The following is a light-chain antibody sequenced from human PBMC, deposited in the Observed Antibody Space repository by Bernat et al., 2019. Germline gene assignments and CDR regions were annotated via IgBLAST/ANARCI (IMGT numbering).Light chain of an antibody. CDR2: DVS. CDR3: GSYTSSSTLV. Sequence: QSALTQPASVSGSPGQSITISCTGTSSDVGGYNYVSWYQQHPGKAPKLMIYDVSDRPSGFSNRFSDSKSGNSASLTISGLQAEDEADYYCGSYTSSSTLVFGGGTKLTVL. J-gene: IGLJ3*02. V-gene: IGLV2-14*03. CDR1: SSDVGGYNY.